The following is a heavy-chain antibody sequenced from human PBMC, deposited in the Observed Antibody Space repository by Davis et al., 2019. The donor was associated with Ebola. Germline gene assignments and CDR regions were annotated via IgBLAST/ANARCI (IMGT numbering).Heavy chain of an antibody. D-gene: IGHD5-18*01. CDR2: IHSDAVTV. J-gene: IGHJ6*02. CDR1: GFTFSTYT. V-gene: IGHV3-48*02. Sequence: PGGSLRLSCAASGFTFSTYTMNWVRQAPGKGPEWVSFIHSDAVTVYYTDSVKGRFTISRDNAQNSLYLQMSSLRDEDTAVYYCARDIVDAAICGMDVWGQGTTVTVSS. CDR3: ARDIVDAAICGMDV.